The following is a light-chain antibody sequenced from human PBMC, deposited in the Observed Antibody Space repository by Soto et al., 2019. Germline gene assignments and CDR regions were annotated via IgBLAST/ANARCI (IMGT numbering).Light chain of an antibody. Sequence: QSALTQPASVSGWPGQSITIDWTVTSSDVGGSNYVSWYQLSPGKAPKLLIYDVDRPSGVSNRFSGSKSGNTASLTISGLQADDDADYYCNSYTSSGTVVFGGGTKLTVL. V-gene: IGLV2-14*01. CDR2: DV. CDR1: SSDVGGSNY. J-gene: IGLJ3*02. CDR3: NSYTSSGTVV.